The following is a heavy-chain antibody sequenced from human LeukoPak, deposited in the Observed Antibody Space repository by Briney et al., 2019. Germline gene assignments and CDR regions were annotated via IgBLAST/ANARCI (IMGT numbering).Heavy chain of an antibody. CDR1: GFTFSSYE. CDR2: ISSSGTTI. CDR3: ARIMITVTTSDY. Sequence: GGSLRLSCAASGFTFSSYEMNWVRQAPGKGLEWLSYISSSGTTIKYADSVKGRFTISRDNAKNTLHLQVNSLRAEDTAVYYCARIMITVTTSDYWGQGTLVTVSS. J-gene: IGHJ4*02. V-gene: IGHV3-48*03. D-gene: IGHD4-17*01.